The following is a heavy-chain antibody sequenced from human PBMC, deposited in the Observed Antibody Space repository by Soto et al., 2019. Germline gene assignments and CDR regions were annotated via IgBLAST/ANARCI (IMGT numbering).Heavy chain of an antibody. J-gene: IGHJ6*02. D-gene: IGHD4-4*01. CDR3: ARPEKTTAYYYFTMDV. Sequence: GGSLRLSCAASGFTFRDYSMNWVRQAPGKGLEWVSYISSSSDTIYYADSVRGRFTISRDNAKNSLYLQMNSLRDEDTAVYYCARPEKTTAYYYFTMDVWGQGTTVTVSS. V-gene: IGHV3-48*02. CDR1: GFTFRDYS. CDR2: ISSSSDTI.